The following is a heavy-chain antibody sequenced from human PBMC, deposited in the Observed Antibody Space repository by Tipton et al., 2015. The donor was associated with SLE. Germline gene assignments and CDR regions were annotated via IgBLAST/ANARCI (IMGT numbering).Heavy chain of an antibody. Sequence: TLSLTCAVYGGSFSGSYWSWFRQPPGKGLEWIGEINHSGSTNYNPSLKSRVTISVDTSKNQFSLKLSSVTAADTAVYYCARASTLPYAFQHWGQGTLVTVSS. V-gene: IGHV4-34*01. CDR3: ARASTLPYAFQH. CDR1: GGSFSGSY. D-gene: IGHD2-2*01. J-gene: IGHJ1*01. CDR2: INHSGST.